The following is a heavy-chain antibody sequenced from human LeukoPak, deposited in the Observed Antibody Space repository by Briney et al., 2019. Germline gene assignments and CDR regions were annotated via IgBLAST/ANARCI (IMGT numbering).Heavy chain of an antibody. D-gene: IGHD2-15*01. V-gene: IGHV3-53*01. J-gene: IGHJ4*02. Sequence: GGSLRLSCAASGFTVSSNYMSWVRHAPGKGLEWVSVIYSGGSPYYADSVKGRFTISRDNSKNTLYLQMNSLRAEDTAMYYCARDWAAGSSYWGQGTLVTVSS. CDR1: GFTVSSNY. CDR2: IYSGGSP. CDR3: ARDWAAGSSY.